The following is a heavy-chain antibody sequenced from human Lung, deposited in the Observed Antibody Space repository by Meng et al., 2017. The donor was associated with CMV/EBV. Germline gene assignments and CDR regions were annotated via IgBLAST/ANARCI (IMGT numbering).Heavy chain of an antibody. CDR3: VRDRGLGGIAS. D-gene: IGHD3-10*01. Sequence: SXEASGFAFNNFWMHWVRQDPGKGLLWVSRVDGAGAGIMYADSVKGRFTISRDPARNTVYLQMNKLRVDDTAVYYCVRDRGLGGIASWGQGTLVTVSS. V-gene: IGHV3-74*03. J-gene: IGHJ4*02. CDR2: VDGAGAGI. CDR1: GFAFNNFW.